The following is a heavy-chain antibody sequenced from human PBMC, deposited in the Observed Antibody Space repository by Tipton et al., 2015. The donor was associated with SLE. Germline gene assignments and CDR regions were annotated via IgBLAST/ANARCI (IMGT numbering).Heavy chain of an antibody. CDR2: ISESGDT. D-gene: IGHD2-2*01. J-gene: IGHJ6*03. CDR3: ARVPAVYYYYMDV. Sequence: TLSLTCSVSGGFIIGFYWIWIRQPPGRGLEWIGYISESGDTNYNPSLKSRVTISVDTSKNQFSLKLSSVTAADTAVYYCARVPAVYYYYMDVWGKGTTVTVSS. V-gene: IGHV4-59*01. CDR1: GGFIIGFY.